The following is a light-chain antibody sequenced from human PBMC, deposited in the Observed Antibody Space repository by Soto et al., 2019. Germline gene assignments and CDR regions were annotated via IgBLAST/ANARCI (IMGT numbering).Light chain of an antibody. Sequence: EIVLTQSPCTLSLSPGERATLSCRASQSVSSSYLAWYQQKPGQAPRLLIYGASSRATGIPDRFSGSGSGTDFPLPISRLEPENFAVYYCQQYGSSTTFGQGTKV. V-gene: IGKV3-20*01. CDR1: QSVSSSY. CDR3: QQYGSSTT. CDR2: GAS. J-gene: IGKJ1*01.